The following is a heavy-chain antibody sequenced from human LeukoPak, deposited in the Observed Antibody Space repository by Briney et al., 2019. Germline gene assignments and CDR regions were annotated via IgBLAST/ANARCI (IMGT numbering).Heavy chain of an antibody. CDR2: IYSGADT. Sequence: GGSLRLSCAASGLTVSGNYMSWVRQAPGKGLEWVSVIYSGADTYYADSVKGRFTISRHSSQNTVFLQMNSLRPEDTAVYYCARAQYCSGGSCYSGTLGSWGQGTLVTVSS. J-gene: IGHJ5*02. V-gene: IGHV3-53*04. CDR1: GLTVSGNY. D-gene: IGHD2-15*01. CDR3: ARAQYCSGGSCYSGTLGS.